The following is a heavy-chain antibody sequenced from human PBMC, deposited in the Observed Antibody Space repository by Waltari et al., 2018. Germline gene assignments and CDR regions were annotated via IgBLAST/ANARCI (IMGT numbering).Heavy chain of an antibody. CDR2: IYYSGST. CDR3: ARAKLGGVDY. J-gene: IGHJ4*02. Sequence: QVQLQESGPGLVKPSETLSLTCTVSGGSISSYYWSWIRQPPGKGLEWIGYIYYSGSTNYHPALKLRVTISVDTSKNQFSLKLSSVTAADTAVYYCARAKLGGVDYWGQGTLVTVSS. CDR1: GGSISSYY. V-gene: IGHV4-59*01. D-gene: IGHD3-16*01.